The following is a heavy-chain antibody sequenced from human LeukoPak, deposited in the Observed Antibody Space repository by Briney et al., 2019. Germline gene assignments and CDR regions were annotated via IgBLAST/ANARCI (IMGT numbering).Heavy chain of an antibody. Sequence: SETLSLTCAVSGGSIRSSSYNWGWIRQPPGKGLELIGSIHYTGSTYYNPSLKSRVTISVDTSNNQFSLKLTSVTAADPAVYYCARTGGSFYFYYYMDVWGKGTTVTVSS. V-gene: IGHV4-39*07. CDR1: GGSIRSSSYN. J-gene: IGHJ6*03. CDR3: ARTGGSFYFYYYMDV. D-gene: IGHD1-26*01. CDR2: IHYTGST.